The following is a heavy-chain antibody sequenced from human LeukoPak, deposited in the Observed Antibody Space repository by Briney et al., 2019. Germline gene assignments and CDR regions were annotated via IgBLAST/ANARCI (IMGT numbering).Heavy chain of an antibody. Sequence: SETLSLTCAVYGGSFSGFYLTWIRQPPGKGLEWIGEINHSGSTNYNPSLKSRVTISVDTSKNHFSLKLSSVTAADTAVYYCARLKYSSGWSVWGQGTLVTVSS. CDR3: ARLKYSSGWSV. CDR2: INHSGST. V-gene: IGHV4-34*01. J-gene: IGHJ4*02. CDR1: GGSFSGFY. D-gene: IGHD6-19*01.